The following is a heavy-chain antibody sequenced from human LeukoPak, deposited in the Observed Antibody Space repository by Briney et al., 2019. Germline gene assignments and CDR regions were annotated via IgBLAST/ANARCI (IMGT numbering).Heavy chain of an antibody. V-gene: IGHV3-30*03. D-gene: IGHD3-16*01. CDR2: ISYDGSNK. CDR3: ARGGGPHNAFDI. CDR1: GFTFSSYG. J-gene: IGHJ3*02. Sequence: GGSLRLSCAASGFTFSSYGMHWARQAPGKGLEWVAVISYDGSNKYYADSVKGRFTISRDNSKNTLYLQMNSLRAEDTAVYYCARGGGPHNAFDIWGQGTMVTVSS.